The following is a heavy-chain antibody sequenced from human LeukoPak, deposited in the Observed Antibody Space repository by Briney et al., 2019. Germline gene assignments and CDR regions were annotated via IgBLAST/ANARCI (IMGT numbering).Heavy chain of an antibody. CDR3: APFTD. V-gene: IGHV3-30*02. J-gene: IGHJ4*02. CDR2: IRYDGSNK. Sequence: GGSLRLSCVASGFTFSNYGMHWVRQAPGKGLDWVAFIRYDGSNKYYAGSVKGRFTISRDNSKNTLYLQMNSLRAEDTAVYYCAPFTDWGQGTLVTVSS. CDR1: GFTFSNYG. D-gene: IGHD3-3*02.